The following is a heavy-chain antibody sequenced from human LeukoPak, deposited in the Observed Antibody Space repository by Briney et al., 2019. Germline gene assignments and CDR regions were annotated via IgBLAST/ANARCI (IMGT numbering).Heavy chain of an antibody. CDR1: GFTFNDYG. CDR3: ARVGGYCSSTSCYLAFDI. CDR2: INWNGGRT. V-gene: IGHV3-20*04. J-gene: IGHJ3*02. D-gene: IGHD2-2*01. Sequence: RAGGSLRLSCAASGFTFNDYGMSWVRQAPGKGLEWVSGINWNGGRTGYADSMKGRFIISRDNAKNSLYLQMNSLRAEDTAVYYCARVGGYCSSTSCYLAFDIWGQGTMVTVSS.